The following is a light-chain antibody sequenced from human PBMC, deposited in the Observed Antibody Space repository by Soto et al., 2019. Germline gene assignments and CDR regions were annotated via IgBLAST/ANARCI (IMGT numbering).Light chain of an antibody. J-gene: IGLJ1*01. CDR2: GNT. Sequence: QSVLTQPPSVSGAPGQRVTISCTGSSSNIGAGYDVHWYLQLPGTAPKLLIYGNTNRPSGVPDRFSGSKSGSSASLAITGLQAEDEADYYCQCHASSLHASVFGTGTKLTVL. CDR1: SSNIGAGYD. CDR3: QCHASSLHASV. V-gene: IGLV1-40*01.